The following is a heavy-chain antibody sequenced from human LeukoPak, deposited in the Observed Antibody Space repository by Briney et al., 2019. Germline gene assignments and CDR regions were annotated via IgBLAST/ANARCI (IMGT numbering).Heavy chain of an antibody. Sequence: PGRSLRLSCAASGFTFSNYGMNWVRQAPGKGLEWVAVISSDGSNKYYADSVKGRFTISRDSSKNTLYLQMNSLRAEDTAVYYCARPYDSNRDHSGYGYWGRGTLVTVSS. CDR3: ARPYDSNRDHSGYGY. CDR1: GFTFSNYG. V-gene: IGHV3-30*03. J-gene: IGHJ4*02. CDR2: ISSDGSNK. D-gene: IGHD5-12*01.